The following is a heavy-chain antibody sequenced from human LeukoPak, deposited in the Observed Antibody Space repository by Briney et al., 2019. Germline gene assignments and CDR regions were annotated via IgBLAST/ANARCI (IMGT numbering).Heavy chain of an antibody. Sequence: SETLTLTCTVSGGSINSYYWSWIGQPPGKGLEWIGYIYCSGSTNYNPSLKSRLTISRDTSKNQFSLKLRSVTAADTAVYYCKSGVMVSCDYWGHGALVTVSS. CDR2: IYCSGST. CDR3: KSGVMVSCDY. D-gene: IGHD2-8*01. CDR1: GGSINSYY. V-gene: IGHV4-59*01. J-gene: IGHJ4*01.